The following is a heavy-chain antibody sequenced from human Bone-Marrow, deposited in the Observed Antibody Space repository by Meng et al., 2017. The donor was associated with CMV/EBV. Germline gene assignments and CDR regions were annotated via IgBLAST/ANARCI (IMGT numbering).Heavy chain of an antibody. J-gene: IGHJ4*02. D-gene: IGHD3-3*01. CDR1: FIRYA. CDR2: IIPIFGTA. CDR3: ARGRITIFGVSPWYYFDY. Sequence: FIRYAISWVRPAPGQGLEWMGGIIPIFGTANYAQKFQGRVTITADKSTSTAYMELSSLRSEDTAVYYCARGRITIFGVSPWYYFDYWGQGTLVTVSS. V-gene: IGHV1-69*06.